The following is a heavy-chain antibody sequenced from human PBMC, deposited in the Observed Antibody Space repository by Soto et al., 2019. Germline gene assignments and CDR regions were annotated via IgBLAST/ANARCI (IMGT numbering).Heavy chain of an antibody. Sequence: WGTLRLSCAASGFICSSYDMSWVRQAPGKGLEWVSKILVAGRTFYVDSVKGRFTISRDSSQNTVSLQMNRLTAGDTALYYCAKATETGGGAFDICGQGAMVTVSS. CDR2: ILVAGRT. V-gene: IGHV3-23*01. CDR3: AKATETGGGAFDI. J-gene: IGHJ3*02. D-gene: IGHD2-8*02. CDR1: GFICSSYD.